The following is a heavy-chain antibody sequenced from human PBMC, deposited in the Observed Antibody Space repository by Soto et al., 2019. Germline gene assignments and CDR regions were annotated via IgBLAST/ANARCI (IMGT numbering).Heavy chain of an antibody. J-gene: IGHJ5*02. CDR2: ISYDGSNK. Sequence: QVQLVESGGGVVQPGRSLRLSCAASGFTFSSYAMHWVRQAPGKGLEGVAVISYDGSNKYYADSVKGRFTISRDNSKNTLYLQMNSLRAEDTAVYYCARDSMDTVAPLSWFDPWGQGTLVTVSS. V-gene: IGHV3-30-3*01. CDR3: ARDSMDTVAPLSWFDP. CDR1: GFTFSSYA. D-gene: IGHD5-12*01.